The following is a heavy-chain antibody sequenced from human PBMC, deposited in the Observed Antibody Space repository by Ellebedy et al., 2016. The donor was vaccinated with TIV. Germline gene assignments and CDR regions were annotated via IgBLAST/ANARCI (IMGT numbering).Heavy chain of an antibody. CDR1: GYTFTKYG. Sequence: ASVTVSCKASGYTFTKYGISWVRQAPGQGLEWMGWISGYNGDTNYAQKFQGRVTMTIDTFASTAYMELRSLRSDDTAMYFCARGFYEKFNPWGQGTLVTVSS. D-gene: IGHD2/OR15-2a*01. V-gene: IGHV1-18*01. CDR3: ARGFYEKFNP. J-gene: IGHJ5*02. CDR2: ISGYNGDT.